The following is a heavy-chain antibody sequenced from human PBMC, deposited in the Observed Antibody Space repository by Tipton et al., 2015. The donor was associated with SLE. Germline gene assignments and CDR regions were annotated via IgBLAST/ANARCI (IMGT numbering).Heavy chain of an antibody. CDR1: GFTFSSYG. V-gene: IGHV3-30*02. D-gene: IGHD4-11*01. Sequence: SLRLSCAASGFTFSSYGMHWVRQAPGKGLEWVAFIRYDGSNKYYADPVKGRFTISRDNSKNTLYLQMNSLRAEDTAVYYCAKDPPDYSNYGVSWVDYWGQGTLVTVSS. J-gene: IGHJ4*02. CDR2: IRYDGSNK. CDR3: AKDPPDYSNYGVSWVDY.